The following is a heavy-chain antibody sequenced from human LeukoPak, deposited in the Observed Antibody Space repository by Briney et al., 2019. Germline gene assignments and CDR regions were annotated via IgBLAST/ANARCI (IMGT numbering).Heavy chain of an antibody. CDR2: INHSGST. D-gene: IGHD3-10*01. CDR1: GGSFSGYY. V-gene: IGHV4-34*01. Sequence: SETLSLTCAVYGGSFSGYYWSWIRQPPGKGLEWIGEINHSGSTNYNPSLKSRVTISVDTSKNQFSLKLSSVTAADTAVYYCAKRQGGSGSYLIPNYYYYMDVWGKGTTVTISS. CDR3: AKRQGGSGSYLIPNYYYYMDV. J-gene: IGHJ6*03.